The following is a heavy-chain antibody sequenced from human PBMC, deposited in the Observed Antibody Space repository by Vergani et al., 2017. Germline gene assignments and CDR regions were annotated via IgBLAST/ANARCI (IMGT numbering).Heavy chain of an antibody. J-gene: IGHJ3*02. Sequence: QVQLVQSGAEVKKPGASVKVSCKASGYTFSTYGISWVRQAPGQGLEWMGWISAYNGNTNYPEKFQGRLTMTTDTSTRTAYMELSRLRAEDTALYYCAKALYYYDSSGYYYAHAFDIWGQGTMVTVSS. V-gene: IGHV1-18*01. D-gene: IGHD3-22*01. CDR3: AKALYYYDSSGYYYAHAFDI. CDR1: GYTFSTYG. CDR2: ISAYNGNT.